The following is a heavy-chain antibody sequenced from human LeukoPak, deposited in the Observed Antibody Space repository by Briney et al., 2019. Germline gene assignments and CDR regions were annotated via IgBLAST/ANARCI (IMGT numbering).Heavy chain of an antibody. Sequence: SETLSLTCTVSGGSISSYYWSWIRQPPGKGLEWIGYIYYSGSTNYNPSLKSRVTISVDRSKNQFSLKLSSVTAADTAVYYCARVRSITMVRGVIPWFDPWGQGTLVTVSS. J-gene: IGHJ5*02. CDR3: ARVRSITMVRGVIPWFDP. CDR1: GGSISSYY. D-gene: IGHD3-10*01. V-gene: IGHV4-59*12. CDR2: IYYSGST.